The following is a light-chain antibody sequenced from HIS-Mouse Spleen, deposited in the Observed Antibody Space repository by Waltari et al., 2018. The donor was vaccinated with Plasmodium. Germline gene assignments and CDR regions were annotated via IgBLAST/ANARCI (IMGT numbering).Light chain of an antibody. CDR1: VLTNQY. J-gene: IGLJ3*02. CDR2: KDS. Sequence: SYELTQPSSVSVSPGQTARITCSGDVLTNQYARWFQQNPGQAPVLVIDKDSARPSGSPERFSGSSSGTTVTLTISGAQVEDEADYYCYSAADNNRVFGGGTKLTVL. V-gene: IGLV3-27*01. CDR3: YSAADNNRV.